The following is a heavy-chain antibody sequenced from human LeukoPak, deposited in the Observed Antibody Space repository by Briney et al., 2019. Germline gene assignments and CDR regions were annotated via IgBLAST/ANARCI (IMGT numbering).Heavy chain of an antibody. D-gene: IGHD4-11*01. CDR1: GGSFSGYY. J-gene: IGHJ4*02. Sequence: SETLSLTCAVYGGSFSGYYWSWIRQPPGKGLEWIGEINHSGSTNYNPSLKCRVTISVDTSKNQFSLKLSSVTAADTAVYYCARTGNTVTIDYWGQGTLVTVSS. CDR3: ARTGNTVTIDY. CDR2: INHSGST. V-gene: IGHV4-34*01.